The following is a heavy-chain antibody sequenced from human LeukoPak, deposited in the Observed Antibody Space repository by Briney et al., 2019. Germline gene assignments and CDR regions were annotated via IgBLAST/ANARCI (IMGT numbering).Heavy chain of an antibody. Sequence: PGGSLRLSCAASGFTFSSYGMHWVRQAPGKGLEWVAVISYDGSNKYYADSVKGRFTISRDNSKNTLYLQMNSLRAEDTAVYYCARDREMYSSSPLFDYWGQGTLVTVSS. CDR3: ARDREMYSSSPLFDY. CDR1: GFTFSSYG. CDR2: ISYDGSNK. V-gene: IGHV3-30*03. D-gene: IGHD6-6*01. J-gene: IGHJ4*02.